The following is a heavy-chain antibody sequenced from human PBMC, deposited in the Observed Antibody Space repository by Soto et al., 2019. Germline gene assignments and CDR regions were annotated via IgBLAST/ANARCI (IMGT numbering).Heavy chain of an antibody. CDR1: GFTFSTYD. CDR3: ARVYSGQLPRRADYYYAMDV. D-gene: IGHD2-2*01. Sequence: PGGSLRLSCAASGFTFSTYDMHWVRQATGKGLEWVSAIGAADDPYYSGSVKGRFTISRENAKSSLSLQMNSLRVGDTAVYYCARVYSGQLPRRADYYYAMDVWGPGTTVTVSS. V-gene: IGHV3-13*05. CDR2: IGAADDP. J-gene: IGHJ6*02.